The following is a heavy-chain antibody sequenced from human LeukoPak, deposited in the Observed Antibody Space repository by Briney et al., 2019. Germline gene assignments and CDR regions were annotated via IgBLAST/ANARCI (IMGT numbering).Heavy chain of an antibody. V-gene: IGHV3-23*01. J-gene: IGHJ4*02. CDR2: ISGSGGST. D-gene: IGHD2-15*01. CDR3: AKDIVVVVAATLGFDY. Sequence: PGGSLRLSCAASGFTFSSYAMSWVRQAPGKGLEWVSAISGSGGSTYYADSVKGRFTISRDNSKNTLYLQMNSLRAEDTAVYYCAKDIVVVVAATLGFDYWGQGTLVTVSP. CDR1: GFTFSSYA.